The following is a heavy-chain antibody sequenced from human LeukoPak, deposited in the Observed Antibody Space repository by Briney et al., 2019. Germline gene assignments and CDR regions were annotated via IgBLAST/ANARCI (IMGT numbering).Heavy chain of an antibody. CDR1: EFTFSSYW. CDR2: ISSDGSRT. V-gene: IGHV3-74*01. J-gene: IGHJ4*02. Sequence: GGSLRLSCEDSEFTFSSYWMHWVRQAPGKGLVWVSRISSDGSRTSYADSVKGRFTISRDNAKTSLYLQMNSLRAEDTAVYYCVRETFHGSGAPRYDYWGQGTLVTVSS. D-gene: IGHD3-10*01. CDR3: VRETFHGSGAPRYDY.